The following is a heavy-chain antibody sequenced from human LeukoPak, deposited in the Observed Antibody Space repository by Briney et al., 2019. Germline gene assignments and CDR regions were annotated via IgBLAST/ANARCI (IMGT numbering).Heavy chain of an antibody. CDR3: ARTTIFGVVGHFDY. CDR2: ISAYNGNT. Sequence: ASVKVSCKVSGYTLTELSMHWVRQAPGQGLEWMGWISAYNGNTNYAQKLQGRVTMTTDTSTSTAYMELRSLRSDDTAVYYCARTTIFGVVGHFDYWGQGTLVTVSS. J-gene: IGHJ4*02. D-gene: IGHD3-3*01. CDR1: GYTLTELS. V-gene: IGHV1-18*01.